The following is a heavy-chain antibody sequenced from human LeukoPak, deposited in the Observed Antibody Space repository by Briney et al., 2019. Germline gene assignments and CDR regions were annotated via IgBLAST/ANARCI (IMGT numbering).Heavy chain of an antibody. CDR2: IYHSGST. V-gene: IGHV4-39*07. Sequence: SETLSLTCTVSGGSISSSSYYWGWIRQPPGKGLEWIGSIYHSGSTYYNPSLKSRVTIAVETSKNQFSLKLSSVTAADTAVYYCARVWQQLVRPFDYWGQGTLVTVSS. J-gene: IGHJ4*02. CDR1: GGSISSSSYY. D-gene: IGHD6-13*01. CDR3: ARVWQQLVRPFDY.